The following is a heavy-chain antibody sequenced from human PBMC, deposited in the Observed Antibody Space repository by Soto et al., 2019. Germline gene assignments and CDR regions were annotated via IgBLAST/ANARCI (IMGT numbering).Heavy chain of an antibody. CDR3: ARSSTTRTYYFDY. D-gene: IGHD1-1*01. Sequence: EVQLVESGGGLVQPGGSLRLSCAASGFTFSDHYMDWVRQAPGKGLAWVGRTRNAANSFSTQYAASVKGRFTISRDGSKSSLYLQMNSLKTEDTAVYDCARSSTTRTYYFDYWGQGTVVTVSS. CDR2: TRNAANSFST. J-gene: IGHJ4*02. CDR1: GFTFSDHY. V-gene: IGHV3-72*01.